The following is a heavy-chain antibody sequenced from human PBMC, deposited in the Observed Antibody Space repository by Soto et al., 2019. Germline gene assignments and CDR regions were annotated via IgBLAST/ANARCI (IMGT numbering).Heavy chain of an antibody. D-gene: IGHD3-22*01. J-gene: IGHJ3*02. CDR1: GFTFSSYS. Sequence: PGGSLRLSCAASGFTFSSYSMNWVRQSPGKGLEWVSSISSSSSYIYYADSVKGRFTISRDNAKNSLYLQMNSLRAEDTAVYYCARDIVAYDAFDIWGEGIMVTVSS. CDR2: ISSSSSYI. V-gene: IGHV3-21*01. CDR3: ARDIVAYDAFDI.